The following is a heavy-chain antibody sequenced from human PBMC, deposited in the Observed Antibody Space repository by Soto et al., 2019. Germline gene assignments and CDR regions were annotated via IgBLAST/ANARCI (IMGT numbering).Heavy chain of an antibody. Sequence: QVQLQESGPGLVKPSQTLSLTCTVSGGSISSGGYYWSWIRQHPGKGQEWIGYIYHSGSSYYNPSLKSRVTISVDTSQNQFYLQLTSVTAADTAVYYCARDQEVNYADVGGSEDYYGLDVWGRGTTVTVSS. CDR2: IYHSGSS. D-gene: IGHD4-17*01. CDR1: GGSISSGGYY. V-gene: IGHV4-31*03. J-gene: IGHJ6*02. CDR3: ARDQEVNYADVGGSEDYYGLDV.